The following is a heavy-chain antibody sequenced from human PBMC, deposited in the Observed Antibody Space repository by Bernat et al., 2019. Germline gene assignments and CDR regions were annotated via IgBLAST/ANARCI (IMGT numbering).Heavy chain of an antibody. CDR3: ARFLCNYYDSSGYCLFDI. V-gene: IGHV4-31*03. Sequence: QLQLQESGPGLVKPSETLSLICTVSVGSISSGGYYWSWIRQHPGKGLEWIGYIYYSGSTYYNPSLKSRVTISVDTSKNQFSLKLSSVTAADTAVYYCARFLCNYYDSSGYCLFDIWGQGTMVTVSS. J-gene: IGHJ3*02. CDR2: IYYSGST. D-gene: IGHD3-22*01. CDR1: VGSISSGGYY.